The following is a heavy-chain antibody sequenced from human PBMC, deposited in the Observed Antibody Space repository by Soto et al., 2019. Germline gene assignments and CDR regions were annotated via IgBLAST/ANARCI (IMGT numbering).Heavy chain of an antibody. Sequence: QVQLVQSGAEVKKPGASVKVSCKASGYTFTSYGISWVRQAPGQGLEWMGWISAYNGNTNYAQKLQGRVTMTTDTSTSTAYMELRSLRSDDTAVYYCARVRFRPLTGRDIVLVPAAMAASKFGGMDVWDQGTTVTVSS. CDR1: GYTFTSYG. J-gene: IGHJ6*02. CDR3: ARVRFRPLTGRDIVLVPAAMAASKFGGMDV. D-gene: IGHD2-2*01. CDR2: ISAYNGNT. V-gene: IGHV1-18*01.